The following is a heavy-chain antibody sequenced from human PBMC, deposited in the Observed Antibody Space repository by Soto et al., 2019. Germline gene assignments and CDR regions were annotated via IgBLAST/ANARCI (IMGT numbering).Heavy chain of an antibody. V-gene: IGHV3-23*01. CDR2: ISGSGGGT. D-gene: IGHD2-15*01. CDR3: ARCGRRNCSGGSCSLYYYGMDV. CDR1: GFTFSSYA. J-gene: IGHJ6*02. Sequence: GGSLRLSCAASGFTFSSYAMSWVRQAPGKGLEWVSAISGSGGGTYYADSVKGRFTISRDNSKNTLYLQMNSLRAEDTAVYYCARCGRRNCSGGSCSLYYYGMDVRGQGTTVTVSS.